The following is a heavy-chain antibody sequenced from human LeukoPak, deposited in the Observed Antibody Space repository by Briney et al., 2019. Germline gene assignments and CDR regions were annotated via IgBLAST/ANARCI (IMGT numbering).Heavy chain of an antibody. CDR2: ISGSGCST. Sequence: PVRSLSLSCAASGFTFSGDAMSWGREGPGNGVEWRSAISGSGCSTYYADSVKGRFTISRDNSKNTLYLQMNGLRAEDTAVYYCAKDPYDYSRGFDYWGQGTLVTVSS. D-gene: IGHD4-11*01. CDR3: AKDPYDYSRGFDY. CDR1: GFTFSGDA. J-gene: IGHJ4*02. V-gene: IGHV3-23*01.